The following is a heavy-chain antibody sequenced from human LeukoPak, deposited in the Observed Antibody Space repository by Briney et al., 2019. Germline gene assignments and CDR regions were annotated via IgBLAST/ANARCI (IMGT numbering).Heavy chain of an antibody. CDR1: EFTVSSNY. CDR2: IYSGGST. Sequence: GGSLRLSCAASEFTVSSNYMNWVRQAPGKGLEWVSVIYSGGSTYNADSVEGRFTISRDNSKNTLYLQMNSLRAEDTAVYYCARDRIELGGGTFDIWGKGTMVTVSS. J-gene: IGHJ3*02. CDR3: ARDRIELGGGTFDI. V-gene: IGHV3-53*01. D-gene: IGHD5-18*01.